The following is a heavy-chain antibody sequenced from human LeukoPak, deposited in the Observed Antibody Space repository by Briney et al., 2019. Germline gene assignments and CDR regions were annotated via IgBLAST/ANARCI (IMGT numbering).Heavy chain of an antibody. D-gene: IGHD6-19*01. CDR3: ASVRGSGWYEGY. Sequence: PGGSLRLSCAASGFTFSSYAMSWVRQAPGKGLEWVSAISGSGGSTYYADSVKGRFTISRDNAKNSLYLQMNSLRAEDTAVYYCASVRGSGWYEGYWGQGTLVTVSS. J-gene: IGHJ4*02. V-gene: IGHV3-23*01. CDR1: GFTFSSYA. CDR2: ISGSGGST.